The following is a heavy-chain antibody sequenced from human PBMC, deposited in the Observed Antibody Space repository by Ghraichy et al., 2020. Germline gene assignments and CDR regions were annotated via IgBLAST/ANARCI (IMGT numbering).Heavy chain of an antibody. Sequence: ASVKVSCKASGYTFTGYYMHWVRQAPGQGLEWMGWINPNSGGTNYAQKFQGRVTMTRDTSISTAYMELSRLRSDDTAVYYCARDSGYDFAWFDPWGQGTLVTVSS. CDR1: GYTFTGYY. CDR3: ARDSGYDFAWFDP. J-gene: IGHJ5*02. V-gene: IGHV1-2*02. D-gene: IGHD5-12*01. CDR2: INPNSGGT.